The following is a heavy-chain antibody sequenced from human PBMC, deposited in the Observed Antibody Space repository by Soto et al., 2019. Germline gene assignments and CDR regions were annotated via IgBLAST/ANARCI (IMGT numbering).Heavy chain of an antibody. V-gene: IGHV4-59*01. D-gene: IGHD5-12*01. CDR1: GGSISSYY. J-gene: IGHJ3*01. CDR3: ARVRRWLQSPSV. Sequence: SETLSLTCTVSGGSISSYYWSWIRQPPGKGLEWIGYIYYSGSTNYNPSLKSRVTISVDTSKNQFSLKLSSVTAADTAVYYCARVRRWLQSPSVWGQGTMVTVSS. CDR2: IYYSGST.